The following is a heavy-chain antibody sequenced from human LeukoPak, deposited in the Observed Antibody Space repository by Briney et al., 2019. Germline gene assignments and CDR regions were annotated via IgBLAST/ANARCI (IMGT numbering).Heavy chain of an antibody. V-gene: IGHV3-21*01. Sequence: GGSLRLSCAASGFTFSAYSMNWVRQAPGKGLEWVSSIGSSSTYMYYADSVKGRFTISRDNAKNSLYPQMNSLTAEDTAVYYCARELDPAFDYWGQGTLVTVSS. CDR3: ARELDPAFDY. J-gene: IGHJ4*02. CDR2: IGSSSTYM. CDR1: GFTFSAYS.